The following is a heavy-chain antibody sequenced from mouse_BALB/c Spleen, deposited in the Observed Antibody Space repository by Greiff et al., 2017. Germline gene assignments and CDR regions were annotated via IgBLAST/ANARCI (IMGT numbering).Heavy chain of an antibody. V-gene: IGHV2-6-7*01. J-gene: IGHJ4*01. CDR3: ASLFYGSSHHYYAMDY. CDR1: GFSLTGYG. Sequence: QVQLKESGPGLVAPSQSLSITCTVSGFSLTGYGVNWVRQPPGKGLEWLGMIWGDGSTDYNSALKSRLSISKDNSKSQVFLKMNSLQTDDTARYYCASLFYGSSHHYYAMDYWGQGTSVTVSS. D-gene: IGHD1-1*01. CDR2: IWGDGST.